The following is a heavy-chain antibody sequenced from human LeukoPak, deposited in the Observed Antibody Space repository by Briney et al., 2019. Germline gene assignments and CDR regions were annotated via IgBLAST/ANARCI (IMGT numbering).Heavy chain of an antibody. CDR3: ARGVLDTAMVRFDY. D-gene: IGHD5-18*01. Sequence: PSETLSLTCTVSGGSISSYYWSWIRQPPGKGLEWIGYIYYSGSTNYNPSLKSRVTISVDTSKNHFSLNLSSVTAADTAVYFCARGVLDTAMVRFDYWGQGTLVTVSS. CDR1: GGSISSYY. V-gene: IGHV4-59*08. J-gene: IGHJ4*02. CDR2: IYYSGST.